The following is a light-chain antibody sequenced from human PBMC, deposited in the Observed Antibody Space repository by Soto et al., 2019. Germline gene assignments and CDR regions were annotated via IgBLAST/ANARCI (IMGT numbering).Light chain of an antibody. CDR1: QGIKNY. CDR2: AAS. V-gene: IGKV1-27*01. Sequence: DIQLTQHPSSLSASVGDRVTITCRASQGIKNYVAWYQQKPGETPKLLIYAASTLEYGIPPRFSGSGSGTDFTLTINNLQPEDVATYYCQRYYYAPFTFGGGTKVELK. CDR3: QRYYYAPFT. J-gene: IGKJ4*01.